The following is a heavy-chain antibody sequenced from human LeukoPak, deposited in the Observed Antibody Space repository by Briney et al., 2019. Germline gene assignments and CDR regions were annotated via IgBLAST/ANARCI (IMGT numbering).Heavy chain of an antibody. CDR2: ITTTGATT. CDR1: GFTFSSYN. Sequence: GSLRLSCAASGFTFSSYNMNWVRQAPGKGLQWVSSITTTGATTYYADSVKGRFTISRDNFKNTVFLQMRSLRAEDTAVYYCARGQVTAASALRFDYWGQGTLVTVSS. D-gene: IGHD6-13*01. CDR3: ARGQVTAASALRFDY. J-gene: IGHJ4*02. V-gene: IGHV3-23*01.